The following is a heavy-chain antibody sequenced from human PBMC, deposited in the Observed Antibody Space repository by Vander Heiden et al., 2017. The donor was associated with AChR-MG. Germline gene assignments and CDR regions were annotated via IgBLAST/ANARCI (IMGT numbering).Heavy chain of an antibody. CDR1: GGTFSSYA. CDR2: IIPILAIA. Sequence: QVQLVQSGAEVKKPGSSVKVSCKASGGTFSSYAISWVRQAPGRGLEWMGRIIPILAIANYEQKFQGRVTITADKSTSTAYMELSSLRSEDTAVYSCARDELSRGWSGDEPGPYYYYYYGMDVWGQGTTVTVSS. J-gene: IGHJ6*02. CDR3: ARDELSRGWSGDEPGPYYYYYYGMDV. D-gene: IGHD3-3*01. V-gene: IGHV1-69*04.